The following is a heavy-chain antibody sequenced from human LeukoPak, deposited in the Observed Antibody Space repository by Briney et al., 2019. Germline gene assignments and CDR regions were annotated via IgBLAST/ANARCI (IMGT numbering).Heavy chain of an antibody. V-gene: IGHV3-30*04. J-gene: IGHJ4*02. D-gene: IGHD3-22*01. Sequence: GGSLRLSCAASGFTFSSYAMHWVRQAPGKGLEWVAVISYGGSNKYYADSVKGRFTISRDNSKNTLYLQMNSLRAEDTAVYYCARDHTGNYYDSSGYYGPVDYWGQGTLVTVSS. CDR2: ISYGGSNK. CDR3: ARDHTGNYYDSSGYYGPVDY. CDR1: GFTFSSYA.